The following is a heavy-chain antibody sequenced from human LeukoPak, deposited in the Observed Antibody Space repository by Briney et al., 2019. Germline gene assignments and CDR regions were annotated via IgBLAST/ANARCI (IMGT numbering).Heavy chain of an antibody. D-gene: IGHD4-11*01. CDR1: GFTFSSYG. CDR3: AKDFRMTTLTSWDS. J-gene: IGHJ4*02. Sequence: PGGSLRLSCAASGFTFSSYGMSWVRQAPGKGLEWVSIIYSGGSTFYADSVKGRFTISRDDFRNTLYLQMNSLRADDTAMYYCAKDFRMTTLTSWDSWGQGTQVTVSS. CDR2: IYSGGST. V-gene: IGHV3-23*03.